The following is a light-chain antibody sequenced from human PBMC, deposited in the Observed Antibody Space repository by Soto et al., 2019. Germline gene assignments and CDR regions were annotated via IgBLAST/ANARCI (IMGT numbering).Light chain of an antibody. CDR3: QSYNDWPFA. CDR1: ESLFGF. CDR2: GVS. Sequence: EIVLTQSPATLSVSPGDRVTLSCRASESLFGFLAWYQQKPGQAPRLLIYGVSTRATGTPARFSGGGSATDFTLTISSLQSEECAVYFCQSYNDWPFASGLGTRLEI. V-gene: IGKV3-15*01. J-gene: IGKJ2*01.